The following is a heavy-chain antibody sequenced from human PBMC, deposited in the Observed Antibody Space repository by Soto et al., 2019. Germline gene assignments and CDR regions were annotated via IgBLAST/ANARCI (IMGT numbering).Heavy chain of an antibody. V-gene: IGHV4-59*01. CDR2: IYYSGST. Sequence: PSETLSLTCTVSGGSISSYYWSWIRQPPGKGLEWIGHIYYSGSTDYNPSLKSRVTISVDSSKNQFSLELSSVTAADTAVYYCARARGVFESTDYWGQGTLVTVSS. J-gene: IGHJ4*02. CDR1: GGSISSYY. D-gene: IGHD3-10*01. CDR3: ARARGVFESTDY.